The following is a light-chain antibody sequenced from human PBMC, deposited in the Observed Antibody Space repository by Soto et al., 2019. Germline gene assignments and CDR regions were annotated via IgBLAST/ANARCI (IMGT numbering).Light chain of an antibody. CDR2: GAS. CDR3: QQSDDPPLLT. CDR1: QDISSY. V-gene: IGKV1-33*01. Sequence: DIQMTQSPSSLSASVGDRVTITCQASQDISSYLNWYKQKPGKAPTLLIYGASNWETGVPPRFSGSGSVTDFTFTITRRLPEDIAAYYCQQSDDPPLLTFGGGAKVESK. J-gene: IGKJ4*02.